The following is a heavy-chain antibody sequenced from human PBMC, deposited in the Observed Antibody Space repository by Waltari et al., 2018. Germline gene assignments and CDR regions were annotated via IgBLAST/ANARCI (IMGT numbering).Heavy chain of an antibody. Sequence: QVQLVQSGAEVKKPGSSVKVSCKASGGTFSSYTISWVRQAPGQGLEWMGRIIPIIGIANYAQKFQGRVTITADKSTSTAYMELSSLRSEDTAVYYCASSGYSSSSILYWGQGTLVTVSS. CDR2: IIPIIGIA. V-gene: IGHV1-69*02. J-gene: IGHJ4*02. CDR3: ASSGYSSSSILY. CDR1: GGTFSSYT. D-gene: IGHD6-6*01.